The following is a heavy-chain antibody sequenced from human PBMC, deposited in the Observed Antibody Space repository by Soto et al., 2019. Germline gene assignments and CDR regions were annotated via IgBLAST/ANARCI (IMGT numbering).Heavy chain of an antibody. CDR3: VREPYYYDSSGVDY. D-gene: IGHD3-22*01. J-gene: IGHJ4*02. V-gene: IGHV5-51*01. CDR2: IYPGDSNT. Sequence: PGESLKISCKGSGYSFASYWIGWVRQMPGKGLEWMGIIYPGDSNTIYSPSFQGQVTISADKSISTAYLQWSSLKASDTAMYYCVREPYYYDSSGVDYWGQGTLVTVSS. CDR1: GYSFASYW.